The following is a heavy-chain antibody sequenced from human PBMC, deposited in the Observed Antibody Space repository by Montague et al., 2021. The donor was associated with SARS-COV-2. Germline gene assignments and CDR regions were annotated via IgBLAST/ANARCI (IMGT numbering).Heavy chain of an antibody. CDR1: GGSISNYY. J-gene: IGHJ6*02. Sequence: SETLSLTCTVSGGSISNYYWTWIRQPAGKGQEWIGRLYTSGSTTYNPTLKSRVTMSVDTSKTQFSLNVTSVTAADTAIYYCARECGYSGGWRYDYVMDVWGQGTTVTVS. D-gene: IGHD3-16*01. V-gene: IGHV4-4*07. CDR3: ARECGYSGGWRYDYVMDV. CDR2: LYTSGST.